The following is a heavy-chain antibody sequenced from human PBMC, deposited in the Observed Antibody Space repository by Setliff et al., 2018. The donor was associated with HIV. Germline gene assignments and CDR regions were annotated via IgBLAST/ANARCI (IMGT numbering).Heavy chain of an antibody. CDR3: ARVKSIKTTLVRLWPRFDL. CDR1: TESLTRYD. J-gene: IGHJ5*02. Sequence: PSETLSLTCAVYTESLTRYDWAWIRLSPEKGLEWIGEIDDSGSIIYNPSLQSRVTMSVDTSKNQFSLKVRSLAAVDTGLYYCARVKSIKTTLVRLWPRFDLWGQGTQVTVSS. CDR2: IDDSGSI. D-gene: IGHD3-10*01. V-gene: IGHV4-34*01.